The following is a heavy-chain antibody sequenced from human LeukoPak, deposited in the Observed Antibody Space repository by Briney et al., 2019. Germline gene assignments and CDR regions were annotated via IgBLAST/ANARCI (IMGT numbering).Heavy chain of an antibody. CDR3: ARDRGTVPAANSPAY. V-gene: IGHV1-2*07. CDR1: GYSFTAYY. CDR2: LNPTSAGT. D-gene: IGHD2-2*01. Sequence: ASVKVSCKASGYSFTAYYIHWVRQAPGQGLEWVGWLNPTSAGTNYAHEFQGRVTVTGDASISTAYMELSGLTSDDSAVYYCARDRGTVPAANSPAYWGQGTLVTVSS. J-gene: IGHJ4*02.